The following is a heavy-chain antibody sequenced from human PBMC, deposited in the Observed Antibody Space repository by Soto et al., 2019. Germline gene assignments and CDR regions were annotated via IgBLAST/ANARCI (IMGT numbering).Heavy chain of an antibody. D-gene: IGHD2-2*01. CDR1: GDSVSSNSAA. CDR3: ARGQCPDRASPSTWVFDY. CDR2: TYYRSKWYN. Sequence: PSQTLSLTCAISGDSVSSNSAAWNWIRQSPSRGLEWLGRTYYRSKWYNDYAVSVKSRIAINPDTSMNQFFLQLNSVTPEDTAVYYCARGQCPDRASPSTWVFDYWGQGTLVTVSS. J-gene: IGHJ4*02. V-gene: IGHV6-1*01.